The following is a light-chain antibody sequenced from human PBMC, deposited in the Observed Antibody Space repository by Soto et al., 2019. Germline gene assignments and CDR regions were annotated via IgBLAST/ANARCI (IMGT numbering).Light chain of an antibody. CDR2: GAS. Sequence: FVFTHSPGTLSLSQGERAPRSCLASQSVSSNLAWYQQKPGQAPRLLIYGASTRATGIPARFSGSGSGTEFTLTISSLQSEDFAVYYCQQYNNWPRTSGQGTKVDI. V-gene: IGKV3-15*01. CDR3: QQYNNWPRT. J-gene: IGKJ1*01. CDR1: QSVSSN.